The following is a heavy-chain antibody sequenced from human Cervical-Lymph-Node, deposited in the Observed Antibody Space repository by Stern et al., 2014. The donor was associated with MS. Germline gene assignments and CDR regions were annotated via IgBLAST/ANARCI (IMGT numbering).Heavy chain of an antibody. Sequence: QVQLVQSGSELKKPGASVRVSCKASGYDFKAHAMNWVRQAPGQGLEWMGWINANTGDPTYSQGFTGRFVFSLDASVSTAYLQINNLKAEDTALYYCAKLEGDPLTGALPNWGQGTLVTVSS. CDR3: AKLEGDPLTGALPN. V-gene: IGHV7-4-1*02. J-gene: IGHJ4*02. CDR1: GYDFKAHA. CDR2: INANTGDP. D-gene: IGHD3-9*01.